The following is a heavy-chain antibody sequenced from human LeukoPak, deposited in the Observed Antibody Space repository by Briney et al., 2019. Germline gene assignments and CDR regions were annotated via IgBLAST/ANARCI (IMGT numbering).Heavy chain of an antibody. CDR2: IRYDGSNK. CDR1: GFTFSSYG. D-gene: IGHD3-9*01. Sequence: GGSLRLSCAASGFTFSSYGMHWVRQAPGKGLEWVAFIRYDGSNKYYADSVKGRFTISRDNSKNTLYLQMNSLRAEDTAVYYCAKDTSEANLLRYFDWFQTPGNYYYYYYMDVWGKGTTVTISS. V-gene: IGHV3-30*02. J-gene: IGHJ6*03. CDR3: AKDTSEANLLRYFDWFQTPGNYYYYYYMDV.